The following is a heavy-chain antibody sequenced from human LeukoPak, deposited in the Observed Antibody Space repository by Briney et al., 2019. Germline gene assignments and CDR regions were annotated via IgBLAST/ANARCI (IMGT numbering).Heavy chain of an antibody. CDR1: GYTFTGCY. Sequence: GASVEVSCKASGYTFTGCYMHWVRQAPGQGVEWMGWINPNSGGTNYAQKLQGRVTMTRDTSISTAYMELSRLRSDDTAVYYCARAYCGSGSYYTGWFDPWGQGTLVTVSS. V-gene: IGHV1-2*02. CDR2: INPNSGGT. J-gene: IGHJ5*02. CDR3: ARAYCGSGSYYTGWFDP. D-gene: IGHD3-10*01.